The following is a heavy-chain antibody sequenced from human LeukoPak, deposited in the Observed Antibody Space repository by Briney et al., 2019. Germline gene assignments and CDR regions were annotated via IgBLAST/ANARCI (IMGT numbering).Heavy chain of an antibody. CDR1: GFSVSASG. V-gene: IGHV3-30*02. D-gene: IGHD3-3*01. J-gene: IGHJ4*02. Sequence: PGGSLRLSCTASGFSVSASGMHWVREAPGKGLEWVAFVWSDGSKEYYANSVRGRFTISRDTSKNTVFLQMNSLRAEDTAVYYCAKESPYDFWSGTYFDYWGQGTLVTVSS. CDR2: VWSDGSKE. CDR3: AKESPYDFWSGTYFDY.